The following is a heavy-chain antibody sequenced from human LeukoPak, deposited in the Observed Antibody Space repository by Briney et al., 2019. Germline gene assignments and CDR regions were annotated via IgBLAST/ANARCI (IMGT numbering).Heavy chain of an antibody. J-gene: IGHJ4*02. CDR1: GGSISSATYY. V-gene: IGHV4-39*07. Sequence: SETLSLACTVSGGSISSATYYWGWIRQPPGMGLQWIGCIYYSGNTYYNPSLKSRVTISVDTSKNQFSLKLSSVTAADTAVYYCARTVTTHYFDYWGQGTLVTVSS. CDR2: IYYSGNT. D-gene: IGHD4-17*01. CDR3: ARTVTTHYFDY.